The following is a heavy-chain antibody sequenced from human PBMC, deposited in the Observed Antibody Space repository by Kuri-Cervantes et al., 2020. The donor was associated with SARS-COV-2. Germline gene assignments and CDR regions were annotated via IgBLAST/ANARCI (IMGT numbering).Heavy chain of an antibody. J-gene: IGHJ5*02. D-gene: IGHD3-3*01. Sequence: GGSLRLSCAASGFTFSSYAMSWVRQAPGKGLEWVAVISYDGSNKYYADSVKGRFTISRDNSKNTLYLQMNSLRAEDTAVYYCASVFLEGYNWFDPWGQGTLVTVSS. CDR3: ASVFLEGYNWFDP. CDR2: ISYDGSNK. CDR1: GFTFSSYA. V-gene: IGHV3-30-3*01.